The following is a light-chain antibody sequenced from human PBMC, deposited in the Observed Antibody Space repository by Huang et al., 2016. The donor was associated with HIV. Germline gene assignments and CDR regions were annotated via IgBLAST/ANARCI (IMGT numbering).Light chain of an antibody. CDR2: KAS. Sequence: DIQMTQSHSTLSASVGDRVTITCRASQNISNWLAWYHQKQGKAPKLLIYKASNLENGVPSRFSGSGSGTEFTLTISSLQPDDFATYYCQQYNTYSYTFGQGTKLEIK. CDR1: QNISNW. V-gene: IGKV1-5*03. J-gene: IGKJ2*01. CDR3: QQYNTYSYT.